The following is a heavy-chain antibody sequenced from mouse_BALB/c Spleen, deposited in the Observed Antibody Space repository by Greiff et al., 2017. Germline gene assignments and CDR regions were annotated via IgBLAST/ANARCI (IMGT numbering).Heavy chain of an antibody. CDR1: GFTFSSYA. J-gene: IGHJ3*01. V-gene: IGHV5-9-4*01. CDR3: ARDEGYPAWFAY. Sequence: EVQLVESGGGLVKPGGSLKLSCAASGFTFSSYAMSWVRQSPEKRLEWVAEISSGGSYTYYPDTVTGRSTISRDNAKTTLYLEMSRLRSEDTAMYYCARDEGYPAWFAYWGQGTLVTVSA. D-gene: IGHD2-14*01. CDR2: ISSGGSYT.